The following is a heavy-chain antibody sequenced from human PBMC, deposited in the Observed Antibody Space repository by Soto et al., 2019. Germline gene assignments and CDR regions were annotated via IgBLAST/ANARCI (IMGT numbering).Heavy chain of an antibody. V-gene: IGHV1-8*02. CDR2: MNPNSDNT. CDR1: GYTFISYD. CDR3: ARDNWRTRVMDS. J-gene: IGHJ4*02. D-gene: IGHD1-20*01. Sequence: GASVKVSCKASGYTFISYDINWVRQATGQELEWMGWMNPNSDNTGYAQKFQGRVTMTRNISISTAYMELSNLRSEDTAVYYCARDNWRTRVMDSWGQGALVTV.